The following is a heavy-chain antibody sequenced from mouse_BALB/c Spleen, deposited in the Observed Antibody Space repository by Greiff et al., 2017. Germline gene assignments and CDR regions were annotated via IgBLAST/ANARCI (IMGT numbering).Heavy chain of an antibody. Sequence: QVQLQQSGPGLVQPSQSLSITCTVYGFSLTSYGVHWVRQSPGKGLEWLGVIWRGGSTDYNAAFISRLSISKDNSEGQVFFKMNSLQAVDAAAYYGGRRGGYSWFAYWGQGTLVTVSA. CDR1: GFSLTSYG. J-gene: IGHJ3*01. D-gene: IGHD2-3*01. CDR2: IWRGGST. CDR3: GRRGGYSWFAY. V-gene: IGHV2-2*01.